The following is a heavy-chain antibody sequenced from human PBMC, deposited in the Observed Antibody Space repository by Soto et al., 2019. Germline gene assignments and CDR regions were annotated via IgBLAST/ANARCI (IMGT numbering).Heavy chain of an antibody. Sequence: GXSVKGSCKASGYTFTGYYMHWVRQAPVQGLEWMGWINPNSGGTNYAQKFQGRVTMTRDTSISTAYMELSRLRSDDTAVYYCARDNVLRFLEWLDYYGMDVWGQGTTVTVSS. D-gene: IGHD3-3*01. J-gene: IGHJ6*02. CDR1: GYTFTGYY. CDR3: ARDNVLRFLEWLDYYGMDV. CDR2: INPNSGGT. V-gene: IGHV1-2*02.